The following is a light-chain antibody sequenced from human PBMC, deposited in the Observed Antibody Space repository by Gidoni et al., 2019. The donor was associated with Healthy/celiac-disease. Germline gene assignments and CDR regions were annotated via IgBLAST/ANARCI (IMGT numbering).Light chain of an antibody. Sequence: EIVLTQSPGTLSLSPGERATLSCRASQSVSSSYLAWYQQKPGQAPRLLISGASSRATGIPDRFSGSGSVTDFTLTISRLEPEDFAVYYCQQYGSSPRVYTFGQGTKLEIK. CDR3: QQYGSSPRVYT. CDR1: QSVSSSY. V-gene: IGKV3-20*01. CDR2: GAS. J-gene: IGKJ2*01.